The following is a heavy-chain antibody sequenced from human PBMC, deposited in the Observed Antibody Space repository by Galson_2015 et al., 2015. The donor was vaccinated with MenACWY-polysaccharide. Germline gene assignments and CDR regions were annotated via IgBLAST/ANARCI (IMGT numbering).Heavy chain of an antibody. Sequence: SLRLSCAASGFTFSSYSMNWVRQAPGKGLEWVSYISSGGTIYYADSVKGRFTIFRDNAKNSLYLQINSLRDDDTAVYYCARVLKGLVGATPDHWGQGTLVTVSS. V-gene: IGHV3-48*02. D-gene: IGHD1-26*01. CDR3: ARVLKGLVGATPDH. J-gene: IGHJ4*02. CDR1: GFTFSSYS. CDR2: ISSGGTI.